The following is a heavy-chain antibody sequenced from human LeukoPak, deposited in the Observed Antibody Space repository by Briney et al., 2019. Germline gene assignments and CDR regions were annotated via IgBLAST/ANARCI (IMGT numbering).Heavy chain of an antibody. CDR2: ISYDGSNK. D-gene: IGHD6-13*01. J-gene: IGHJ4*02. CDR1: GFTFSSYA. V-gene: IGHV3-30-3*01. Sequence: GGSLRLSCAASGFTFSSYAMHWVRQAPGKGLEWVAVISYDGSNKYYADSVKGRFTISRDNSKNTLYLQMNSLRAEDTAVYYCARDDSVYRIAAAGTNYWGQGTLDTVSS. CDR3: ARDDSVYRIAAAGTNY.